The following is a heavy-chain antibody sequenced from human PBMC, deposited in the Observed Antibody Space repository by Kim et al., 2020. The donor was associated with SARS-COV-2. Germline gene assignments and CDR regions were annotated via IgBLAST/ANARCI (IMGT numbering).Heavy chain of an antibody. CDR3: TTESIAAAGTDYYYYGMDV. V-gene: IGHV3-15*01. CDR2: IKSKTDGGKT. J-gene: IGHJ6*02. D-gene: IGHD6-13*01. Sequence: GGSLRLSCAASGFTFSNAWMSWVRQAPGKGLEWVGRIKSKTDGGKTDYAAPVKGRFTISRDDSKNTLYLQMNSLKTEDTAVYYCTTESIAAAGTDYYYYGMDVWGQGTTVTVSS. CDR1: GFTFSNAW.